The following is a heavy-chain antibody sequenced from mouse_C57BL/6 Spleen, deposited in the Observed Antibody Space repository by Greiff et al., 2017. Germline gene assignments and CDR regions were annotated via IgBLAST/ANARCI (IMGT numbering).Heavy chain of an antibody. Sequence: VQLQQSGAELVKPGASVKISCKASGYAFSSYWMNWVKQRPGKGLEWIGQIYPGDGDTNYNGKLTGKATLTADKSSSTAYMELSSLTSEDSAVYICARSVTTHYFDYWGQGTTLTVSS. CDR2: IYPGDGDT. D-gene: IGHD2-12*01. CDR3: ARSVTTHYFDY. J-gene: IGHJ2*01. CDR1: GYAFSSYW. V-gene: IGHV1-80*01.